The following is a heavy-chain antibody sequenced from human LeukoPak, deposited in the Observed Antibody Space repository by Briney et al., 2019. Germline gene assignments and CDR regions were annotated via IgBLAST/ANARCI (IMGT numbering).Heavy chain of an antibody. CDR3: ARDALGYSSSDY. V-gene: IGHV3-7*03. CDR1: GFTFRSYV. Sequence: GGSLRLSCAASGFTFRSYVMSWVRQAPGKGLEWVANIKQDGSEKYYVDSVKGRFTISRDNAKNSLYLQMNSLRAEDTAVYYCARDALGYSSSDYWGQGTLVTVSS. D-gene: IGHD6-13*01. CDR2: IKQDGSEK. J-gene: IGHJ4*02.